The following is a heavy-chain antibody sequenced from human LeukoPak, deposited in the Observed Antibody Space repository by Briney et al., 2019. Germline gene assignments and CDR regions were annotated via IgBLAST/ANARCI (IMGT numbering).Heavy chain of an antibody. D-gene: IGHD3-10*01. CDR1: GFTFSNYS. Sequence: GGSLRLSCAASGFTFSNYSMNWVRQAPGKGLEWVGFIRSKAYGGTTEYAASVKGRFTISRDDSKSIAYLQMNSLKTEDTAVYYCTRAMGYYGSGSYYTYFDYWGQGTLVTVSS. CDR3: TRAMGYYGSGSYYTYFDY. J-gene: IGHJ4*02. CDR2: IRSKAYGGTT. V-gene: IGHV3-49*04.